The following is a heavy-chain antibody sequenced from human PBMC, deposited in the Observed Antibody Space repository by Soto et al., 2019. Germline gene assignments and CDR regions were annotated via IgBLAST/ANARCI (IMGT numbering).Heavy chain of an antibody. CDR3: AKADDFWSGYHIYYYYGMDV. V-gene: IGHV3-23*01. D-gene: IGHD3-3*01. Sequence: GGSLRLSCAASGFTFSSYAMSWVRRAPGKGLEWVSGISGSGGRTYYADSVKGRFTISRDNSKHTLYLQMNSLRAEHTAVYYCAKADDFWSGYHIYYYYGMDVWGQGTTVTVSS. CDR1: GFTFSSYA. CDR2: ISGSGGRT. J-gene: IGHJ6*02.